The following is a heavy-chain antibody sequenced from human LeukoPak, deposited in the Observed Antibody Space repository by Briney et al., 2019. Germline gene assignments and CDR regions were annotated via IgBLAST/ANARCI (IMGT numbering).Heavy chain of an antibody. Sequence: ASVKVSCKASGYTFTSYGISWVRQAPGQGLEWMGWISAYNGNTNYAQKLQGRVTMTTDTSTSTAYMELRSLRSDDTAVYYCARDDILTGYPGAYYYYGMDVWGQGTTVTVSS. CDR2: ISAYNGNT. D-gene: IGHD3-9*01. V-gene: IGHV1-18*01. CDR3: ARDDILTGYPGAYYYYGMDV. J-gene: IGHJ6*02. CDR1: GYTFTSYG.